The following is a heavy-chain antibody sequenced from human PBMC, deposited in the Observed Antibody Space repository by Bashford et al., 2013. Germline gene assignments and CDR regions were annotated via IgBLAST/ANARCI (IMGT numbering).Heavy chain of an antibody. V-gene: IGHV3-48*02. J-gene: IGHJ4*02. CDR3: ARDGHCSDGTCYSGIIDY. D-gene: IGHD2-15*01. CDR1: GFTFSNYS. Sequence: GSLRLSCAASGFTFSNYSMNWVRQAPGKGLEWVSYISSRSTTIYYADSVKGRFTISRDNAKNSLYLQMNSLRDDDTAIYYCARDGHCSDGTCYSGIIDYWGQGTLVTVSS. CDR2: ISSRSTTI.